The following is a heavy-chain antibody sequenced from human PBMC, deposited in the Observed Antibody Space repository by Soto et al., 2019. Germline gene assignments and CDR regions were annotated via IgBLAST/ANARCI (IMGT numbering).Heavy chain of an antibody. Sequence: QEQLVQSGAEVKKPGSSVKVSCKASVGTFSSYAISWVRQAPGQGLEWMGGIIPISDTTNYAQKFQGRVTITADESTSTAYMELSSLRSEDTAVYYCARSQGSSTSLEIYYYYYYGMDVWGQGTTVTVSS. CDR2: IIPISDTT. D-gene: IGHD2-2*01. V-gene: IGHV1-69*01. CDR1: VGTFSSYA. J-gene: IGHJ6*02. CDR3: ARSQGSSTSLEIYYYYYYGMDV.